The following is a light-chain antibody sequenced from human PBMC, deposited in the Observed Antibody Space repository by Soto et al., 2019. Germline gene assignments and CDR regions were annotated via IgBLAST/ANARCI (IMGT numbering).Light chain of an antibody. CDR3: AAWDGSVYV. CDR1: GSNIAFDT. V-gene: IGLV1-44*01. J-gene: IGLJ1*01. Sequence: QSVLTQPPSASGTPGQRVTISCSGSGSNIAFDTVDWYQQLPGAAPKLLIYSNSQRPLGVPVRFSGSKSGTSASLAISGLQSEDEDDYYCAAWDGSVYVFGIGTKVTVL. CDR2: SNS.